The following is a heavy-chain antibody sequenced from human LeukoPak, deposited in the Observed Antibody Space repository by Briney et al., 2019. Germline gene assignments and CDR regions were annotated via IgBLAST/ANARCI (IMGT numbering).Heavy chain of an antibody. D-gene: IGHD3-22*01. CDR3: ARVREYYYDGSGYFQH. J-gene: IGHJ1*01. V-gene: IGHV1-2*02. CDR2: INPNSGGT. CDR1: GYTFTGYY. Sequence: ASVKASCKASGYTFTGYYMHWVRQAPGQGLEWMGWINPNSGGTNYAQKFQGRVTMTRDTSISTAYMELSRLRSDDTAVYYCARVREYYYDGSGYFQHWGQGTLVTVSS.